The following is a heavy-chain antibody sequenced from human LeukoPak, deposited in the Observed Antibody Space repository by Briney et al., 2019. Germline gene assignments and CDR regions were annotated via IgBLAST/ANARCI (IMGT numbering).Heavy chain of an antibody. CDR1: GYTFTSYG. D-gene: IGHD3-10*01. J-gene: IGHJ6*02. CDR3: ARAETKIDVLLWFGEYAGGMDV. V-gene: IGHV1-18*01. Sequence: ASVKVSCKASGYTFTSYGISWVRQAPGQGLEWMGWISAYNGNTDYAQKLQGRVTMTTDTSTSTAYMELRSLRSDDTAVYYCARAETKIDVLLWFGEYAGGMDVWGQGTTVTVSS. CDR2: ISAYNGNT.